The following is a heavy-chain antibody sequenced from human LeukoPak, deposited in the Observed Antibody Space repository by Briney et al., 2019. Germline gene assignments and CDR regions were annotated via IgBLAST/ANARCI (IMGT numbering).Heavy chain of an antibody. CDR1: GGSISSTSYY. J-gene: IGHJ6*04. CDR3: AREAAAGKRMDV. D-gene: IGHD6-13*01. V-gene: IGHV4-39*02. CDR2: TFYSGNT. Sequence: SETLSLTCTVSGGSISSTSYYWGWIRQPPGKGLEWIGSTFYSGNTYYNPSLKSRVTIFVDTSKKRFSLNLSSVIAADTAVYYCAREAAAGKRMDVWGKGTTVTVSS.